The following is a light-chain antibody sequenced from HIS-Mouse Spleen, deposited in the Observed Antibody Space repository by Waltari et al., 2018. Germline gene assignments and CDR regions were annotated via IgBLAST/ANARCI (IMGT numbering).Light chain of an antibody. V-gene: IGKV1-33*01. CDR3: QQYDNLPPDT. CDR2: DAS. J-gene: IGKJ2*01. CDR1: QDISNY. Sequence: DIQMTQSPPSLSASVGDRVPITCQASQDISNYLNWYQQKPGKAPTLLIYDASNLETGVPSRFSGSGSGTDFTFTISSLQPEDIATYYCQQYDNLPPDTFGQGTKLEIK.